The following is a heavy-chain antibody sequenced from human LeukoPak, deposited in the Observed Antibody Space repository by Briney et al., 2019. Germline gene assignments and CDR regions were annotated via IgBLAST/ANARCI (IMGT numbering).Heavy chain of an antibody. Sequence: GRSVRLSCAASGFTVSSNYMTWVRQAPGKGLEWVSVIYSGGSTNYADSVKGRFTLSRDNSKNTLFLQMNSLRAEDTAVYYCAREPQGDSSGYDAFDIWGPGKMGTVSS. CDR3: AREPQGDSSGYDAFDI. CDR2: IYSGGST. V-gene: IGHV3-66*01. CDR1: GFTVSSNY. D-gene: IGHD3-22*01. J-gene: IGHJ3*02.